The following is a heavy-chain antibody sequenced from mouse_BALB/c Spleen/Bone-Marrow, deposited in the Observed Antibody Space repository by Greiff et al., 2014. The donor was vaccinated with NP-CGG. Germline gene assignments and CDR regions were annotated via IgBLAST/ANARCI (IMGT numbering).Heavy chain of an antibody. D-gene: IGHD4-1*01. Sequence: VKLVKSGGDLVKPGGSLKLSCAASGFTFSSYGMSWVRQTPDKRLEWVATISSGGIYTYYPDSVKGRFTISRDNAKNTLYLQMSSLKSEDTAMYYCTRRTGTDYYAMDYWGQGTSVPVSS. CDR3: TRRTGTDYYAMDY. J-gene: IGHJ4*01. V-gene: IGHV5-6*02. CDR2: ISSGGIYT. CDR1: GFTFSSYG.